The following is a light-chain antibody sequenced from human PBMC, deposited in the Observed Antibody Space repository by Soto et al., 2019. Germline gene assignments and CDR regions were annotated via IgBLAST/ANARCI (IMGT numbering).Light chain of an antibody. Sequence: DIHMTHSPLSLSASVGDRVTITCRASRTISKYLNWYQQKPGKAPESLIYAASSLQTGVPSRFSGSESGTNFTLTISSLQPEDSATYYCQQSYNIPFTFGPGTKVDIK. J-gene: IGKJ3*01. V-gene: IGKV1-39*01. CDR2: AAS. CDR3: QQSYNIPFT. CDR1: RTISKY.